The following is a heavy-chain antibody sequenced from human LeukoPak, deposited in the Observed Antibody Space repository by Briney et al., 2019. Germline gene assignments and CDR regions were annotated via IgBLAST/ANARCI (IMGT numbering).Heavy chain of an antibody. D-gene: IGHD3-10*01. V-gene: IGHV4-39*01. CDR1: GDSISSPLYY. CDR2: IYYSANT. CDR3: ARSHTRGPEVALMDY. Sequence: SETLSLTCTVSGDSISSPLYYWGWIRQPPGKGLGWIGSIYYSANTYYNPSLKSRVTMSLDTSKNQFSLKLSSVTAADTAVYYCARSHTRGPEVALMDYWGQGTLVTVSS. J-gene: IGHJ4*02.